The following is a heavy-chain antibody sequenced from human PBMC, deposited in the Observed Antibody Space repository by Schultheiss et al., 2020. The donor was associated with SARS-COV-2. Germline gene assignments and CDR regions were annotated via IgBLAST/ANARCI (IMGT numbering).Heavy chain of an antibody. CDR1: GGTFSSYP. CDR2: IIPIFGIA. CDR3: ARGPSPDYGYYFDY. D-gene: IGHD4-17*01. Sequence: SVKVSCRTSGGTFSSYPISWVRQAPGQGLEWMGAIIPIFGIANYAQKFQGRVTITADKSTTTAYMELSSLRSEDTAVYYCARGPSPDYGYYFDYWGQGTLVTVSS. J-gene: IGHJ4*02. V-gene: IGHV1-69*10.